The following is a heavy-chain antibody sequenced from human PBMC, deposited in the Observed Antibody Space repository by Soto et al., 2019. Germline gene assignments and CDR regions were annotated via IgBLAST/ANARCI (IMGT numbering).Heavy chain of an antibody. CDR1: GGSLSRSSFY. V-gene: IGHV4-39*01. CDR2: IYYSGST. J-gene: IGHJ4*02. D-gene: IGHD3-22*01. Sequence: SETPFLTCTVSGGSLSRSSFYLGWVRPPPGKGLEWIGSIYYSGSTYYNPSLKSRVTISVDTSKNQFSLKLSSVTAADTAVYYCARQCITMIVVVDYFDYWGQGTLVTVSS. CDR3: ARQCITMIVVVDYFDY.